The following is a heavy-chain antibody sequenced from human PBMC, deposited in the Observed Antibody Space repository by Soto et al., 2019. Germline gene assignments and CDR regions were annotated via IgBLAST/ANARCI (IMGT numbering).Heavy chain of an antibody. D-gene: IGHD3-22*01. CDR2: ISGSGGST. CDR1: GFTFSSYA. V-gene: IGHV3-23*01. CDR3: AKTIITMIVVDPFDY. Sequence: GGSLRLSCAASGFTFSSYAMSWVRQAPGKELEWVSAISGSGGSTYYADSVKGRFTISRDNSKNTLYLQMNSLRAEDTAVYYCAKTIITMIVVDPFDYWGQGTLVTVSS. J-gene: IGHJ4*02.